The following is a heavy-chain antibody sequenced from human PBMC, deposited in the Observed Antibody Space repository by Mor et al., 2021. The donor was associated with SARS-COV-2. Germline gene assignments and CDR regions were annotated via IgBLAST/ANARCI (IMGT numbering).Heavy chain of an antibody. Sequence: MCYADSVKGRFTVSRDNSRNTLYVQMNSLRVEDTAMYYCARGQYYYDSSGVHWYFDLWGRGTLVTVSS. CDR3: ARGQYYYDSSGVHWYFDL. J-gene: IGHJ2*01. V-gene: IGHV3-33*01. D-gene: IGHD3-22*01. CDR2: M.